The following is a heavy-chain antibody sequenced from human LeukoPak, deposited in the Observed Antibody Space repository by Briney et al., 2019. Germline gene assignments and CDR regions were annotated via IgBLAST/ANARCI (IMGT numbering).Heavy chain of an antibody. J-gene: IGHJ4*02. CDR3: AIRNYFDSAGLDY. V-gene: IGHV3-53*01. Sequence: GGSLRLSCAASGFTVSTNYMSWVRQAPGKGLEWVSVLYSGGATHYADSVKGRFTISRDNSKNTLFLQMNSLRAEDTAVYYCAIRNYFDSAGLDYWGQGTLVTASS. CDR1: GFTVSTNY. D-gene: IGHD3-22*01. CDR2: LYSGGAT.